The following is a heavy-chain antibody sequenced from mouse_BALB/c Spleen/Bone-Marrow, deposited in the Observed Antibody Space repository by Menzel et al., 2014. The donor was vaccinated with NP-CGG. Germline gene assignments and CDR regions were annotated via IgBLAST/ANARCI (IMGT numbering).Heavy chain of an antibody. CDR1: GYTFSSYW. D-gene: IGHD3-2*01. CDR2: ILPGSDST. Sequence: VQGVESGAELMKPGASVKISCKATGYTFSSYWTEWVKQRPGHGLEWIGEILPGSDSTNYNENFKGKATFTADTSSNTAYMQLNSLTSEDSAVYFCARDSSDYLAWFAYWGQGTLVTVSA. V-gene: IGHV1-9*01. J-gene: IGHJ3*01. CDR3: ARDSSDYLAWFAY.